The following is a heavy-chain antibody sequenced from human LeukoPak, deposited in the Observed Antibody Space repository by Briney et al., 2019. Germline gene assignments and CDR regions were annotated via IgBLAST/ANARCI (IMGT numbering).Heavy chain of an antibody. CDR1: GYTFTSYG. Sequence: ASVKVSCTASGYTFTSYGISWVRQAPGQGLEWMGWISAYNGNTNYAQRLQGRVTMTTDTSTSTAYMELRSLRSDDTAVYYCARGNRRGYCTNGVCAKYYYGMDVWGQGTTVTVSS. D-gene: IGHD2-8*01. CDR2: ISAYNGNT. V-gene: IGHV1-18*01. J-gene: IGHJ6*02. CDR3: ARGNRRGYCTNGVCAKYYYGMDV.